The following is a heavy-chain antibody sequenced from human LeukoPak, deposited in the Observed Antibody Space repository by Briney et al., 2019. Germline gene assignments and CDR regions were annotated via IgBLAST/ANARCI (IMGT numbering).Heavy chain of an antibody. CDR2: IRYDGSNK. CDR1: GFTFSSYG. V-gene: IGHV3-30*02. Sequence: PGGSLRLSCAASGFTFSSYGMHWVRQAPGKGLEWVAFIRYDGSNKYYADSVKGRFTISRDNSKNTLYLQMNSLRAEDTAVYYCAKDLHRVYSYGPFDYWGQGTLVTVSS. D-gene: IGHD5-18*01. CDR3: AKDLHRVYSYGPFDY. J-gene: IGHJ4*02.